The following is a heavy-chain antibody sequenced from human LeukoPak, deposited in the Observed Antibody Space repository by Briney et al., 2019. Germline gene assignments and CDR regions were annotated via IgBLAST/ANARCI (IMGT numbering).Heavy chain of an antibody. CDR3: AGQKDPRPIDY. CDR1: EYTFTAYY. Sequence: ASVKVSCKASEYTFTAYYMHWVRQAPGQGLEWMGWVNPASGGTNYAQKFQGRVTMTRDTSIATAYMELNELTSDDTAVYYCAGQKDPRPIDYWGQGTLVTVSS. V-gene: IGHV1-2*02. J-gene: IGHJ4*02. CDR2: VNPASGGT.